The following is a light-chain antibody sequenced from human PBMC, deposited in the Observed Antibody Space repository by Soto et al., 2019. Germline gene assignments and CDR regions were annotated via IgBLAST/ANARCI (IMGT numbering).Light chain of an antibody. CDR1: QDIDKY. V-gene: IGKV1-33*01. CDR2: DVT. J-gene: IGKJ5*01. Sequence: DIQMTQSPSSLSASVGDRVTITCQASQDIDKYLKWYQQKPGKAPTLLIDDVTYLETGVPSRFSGSGSGTQVTCTIGSLQPEDIATAYCQQYYDLPIPFGQGTRLEIK. CDR3: QQYYDLPIP.